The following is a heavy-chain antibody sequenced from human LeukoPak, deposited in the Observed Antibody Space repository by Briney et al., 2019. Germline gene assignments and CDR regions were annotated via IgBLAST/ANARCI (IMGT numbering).Heavy chain of an antibody. CDR3: ARRRAVAGTKSLYYFDY. Sequence: PSETLSLTCTVYGGAISSSSYDWGWIRQPPGKGLEWIGSIYYSGSTYYNPSLKSRVTISVDTSKNQFSLKLSSVTAADTAVYYCARRRAVAGTKSLYYFDYWGQGTLVTVSS. CDR1: GGAISSSSYD. D-gene: IGHD6-19*01. V-gene: IGHV4-39*01. J-gene: IGHJ4*02. CDR2: IYYSGST.